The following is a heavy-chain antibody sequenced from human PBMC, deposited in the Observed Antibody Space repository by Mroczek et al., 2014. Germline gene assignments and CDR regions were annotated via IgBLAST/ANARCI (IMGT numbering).Heavy chain of an antibody. CDR1: VGPFSGYV. J-gene: IGHJ4*02. CDR3: ARGGYYARLTASDY. Sequence: QVQLQQWGGRTVVSLRRPCPSPALSMVGPFSGYVLELESASPHGKGAWSGLGKVNHSGSTNYNPSLKSRVTISVDTSKNQFSLKLSSVTAADTAVYYCARGGYYARLTASDYWGQGTLVTVSS. V-gene: IGHV4-34*01. D-gene: IGHD3-10*01. CDR2: VNHSGST.